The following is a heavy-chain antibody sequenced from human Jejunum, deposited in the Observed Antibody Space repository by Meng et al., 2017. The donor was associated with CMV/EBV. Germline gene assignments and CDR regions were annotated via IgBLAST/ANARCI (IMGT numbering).Heavy chain of an antibody. V-gene: IGHV3-66*03. Sequence: VSSNYMSWVRQAPGKGLEWVSVIYSCGSTYYADSVKGRFTISRDNSKNTLYLQMNSLRAEDTAVYYCARDLAGIDRVYYYYGLDVWGQGTTVTVSS. D-gene: IGHD3-3*02. CDR3: ARDLAGIDRVYYYYGLDV. CDR2: IYSCGST. J-gene: IGHJ6*02. CDR1: VSSNY.